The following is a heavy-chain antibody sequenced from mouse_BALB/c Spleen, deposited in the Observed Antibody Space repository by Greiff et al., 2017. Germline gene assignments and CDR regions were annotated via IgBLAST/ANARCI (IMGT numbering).Heavy chain of an antibody. Sequence: EVKLQESGPGLVAPSQSLSITCTVSGFSLTGYGVNWVRQPPGKGLEWVASISSGGSTYYPDSVKGRFTISRDNARNILYLQMSSLRSEDTAMYYCARDYGYDYYYAMDYWGQGTSVTVSS. CDR1: GFSLTGYG. CDR2: ISSGGST. CDR3: ARDYGYDYYYAMDY. V-gene: IGHV5-6-5*01. J-gene: IGHJ4*01. D-gene: IGHD2-2*01.